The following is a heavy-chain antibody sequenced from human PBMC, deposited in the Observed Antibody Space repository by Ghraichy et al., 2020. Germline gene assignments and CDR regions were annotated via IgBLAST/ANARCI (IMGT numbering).Heavy chain of an antibody. CDR3: AGPNCSSTSCYTFEAFDI. D-gene: IGHD2-2*02. V-gene: IGHV4-59*07. CDR1: GGSISSYY. J-gene: IGHJ3*02. CDR2: IYYSGST. Sequence: SDTLSLTCTVSGGSISSYYWSWIRQPPGKGLEWIGYIYYSGSTNYNPSLKSRVTISVDTSKNQFSLKLSSVTAADTAVYYCAGPNCSSTSCYTFEAFDIWGQGTMVTVSS.